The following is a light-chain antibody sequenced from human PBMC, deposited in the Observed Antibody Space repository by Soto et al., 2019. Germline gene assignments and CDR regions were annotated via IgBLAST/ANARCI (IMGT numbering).Light chain of an antibody. Sequence: EIVLTQSPGTLSLSLGERATLACRASQSVDDNLAWYQQKPGQAPRLLIYGASTRATGIPARFSGSGSGTEFTLTISGLQSEDFAVYYCQQYENWPGFGGGTKVDIK. CDR2: GAS. CDR3: QQYENWPG. J-gene: IGKJ4*01. CDR1: QSVDDN. V-gene: IGKV3-15*01.